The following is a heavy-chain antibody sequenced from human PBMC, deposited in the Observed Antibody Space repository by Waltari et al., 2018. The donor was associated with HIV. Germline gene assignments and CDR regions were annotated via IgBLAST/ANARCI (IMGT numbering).Heavy chain of an antibody. CDR3: ARDLTVTTTAFFDY. D-gene: IGHD4-17*01. CDR1: GFTFSSYS. V-gene: IGHV3-21*02. Sequence: EVQLVESGGGLVKPGGSLSLSCAASGFTFSSYSMNWVRPAPGKGLEWVSSISSGSTYVYYADSLRGRFTTSRDDAQNSLYLQMNSLKAEDTAVYYCARDLTVTTTAFFDYWGQGTLVTVSS. CDR2: ISSGSTYV. J-gene: IGHJ4*02.